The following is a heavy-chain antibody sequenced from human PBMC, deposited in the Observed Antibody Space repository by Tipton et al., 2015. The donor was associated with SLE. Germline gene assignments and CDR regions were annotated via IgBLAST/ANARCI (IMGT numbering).Heavy chain of an antibody. J-gene: IGHJ4*02. CDR2: IYSGGSS. V-gene: IGHV4-61*02. Sequence: TLSLTCTVSGVSISSGSYHWSWIRQPAGKGLQWIGRIYSGGSSNYNPSLKGRVTISEDRSKNQFSLKLTSVTAADTAVYYCAGVHEPFSSWGQGTLVTVS. CDR3: AGVHEPFSS. D-gene: IGHD2-2*01. CDR1: GVSISSGSYH.